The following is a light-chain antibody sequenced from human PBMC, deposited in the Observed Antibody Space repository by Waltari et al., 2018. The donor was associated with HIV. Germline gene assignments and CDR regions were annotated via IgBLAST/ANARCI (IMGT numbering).Light chain of an antibody. J-gene: IGLJ2*01. CDR1: NSTIGRNY. Sequence: QSVLTQPHSTSATPGQRVTISCSGGNSTIGRNYVHWYRQFPGSAPHLLIHSNDQRPSGVPDRFSGSTSGTSASLAISGLRSEDEADYYCAAWDDSLSGLAFGGGTKLTVL. CDR2: SND. V-gene: IGLV1-47*01. CDR3: AAWDDSLSGLA.